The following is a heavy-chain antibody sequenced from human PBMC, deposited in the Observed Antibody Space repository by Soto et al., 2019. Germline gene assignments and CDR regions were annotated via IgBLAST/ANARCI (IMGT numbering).Heavy chain of an antibody. V-gene: IGHV2-5*02. Sequence: KESGPTLVKPTQTLTLTGTFSGFSLSTSGVGVGWIRQPPGKALEWLALIYWDDDKRYSPSLKSRLTITKDTSKNQVVLTMTNMDPVDTATYYCAHGQIAVAGYWYFDLWGRGTLVTVSS. CDR3: AHGQIAVAGYWYFDL. J-gene: IGHJ2*01. CDR2: IYWDDDK. CDR1: GFSLSTSGVG. D-gene: IGHD6-19*01.